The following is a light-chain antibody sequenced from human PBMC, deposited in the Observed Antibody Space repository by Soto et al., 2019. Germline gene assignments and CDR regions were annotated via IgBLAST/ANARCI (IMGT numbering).Light chain of an antibody. J-gene: IGKJ2*01. CDR1: QSLLHSNGYKY. Sequence: EIVMTQSPLSLPVTPGEPASISCRSSQSLLHSNGYKYLDWYLQKPGQSPQLLIYLGSNRASGVPDRFSGSGSGTDFTLKISRVEGEDVGFYYCMQALQTPMYTFGQGTKLEIK. CDR2: LGS. V-gene: IGKV2-28*01. CDR3: MQALQTPMYT.